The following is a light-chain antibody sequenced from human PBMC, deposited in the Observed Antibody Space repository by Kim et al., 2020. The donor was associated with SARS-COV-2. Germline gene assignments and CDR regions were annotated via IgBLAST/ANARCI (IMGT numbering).Light chain of an antibody. V-gene: IGKV3D-15*01. CDR2: GAS. Sequence: EIVVTQSPVTLSVSPGERATLSCRASQGISTNLAWYQQKPGQAPRLLISGASTRATGIPARFSGGGSGTEFTLTISSLQSEDLALYYCQQYHNWPPTFGQGTKLEIK. CDR1: QGISTN. J-gene: IGKJ1*01. CDR3: QQYHNWPPT.